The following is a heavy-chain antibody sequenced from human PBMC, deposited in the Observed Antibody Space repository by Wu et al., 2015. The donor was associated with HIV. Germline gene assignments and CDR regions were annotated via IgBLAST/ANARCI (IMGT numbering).Heavy chain of an antibody. Sequence: QVQLVQSGAEVKKPGSSVKVXCKASGGTFSSYAISWVRQAPGQGLEWMGRIIPIFGTANYAQKFQGRVTITADESTSTAYMELSSLRSEDTAVYYCARDPGYCSGGSCPSERFDYWGQGTLVTVSS. CDR1: GGTFSSYA. CDR3: ARDPGYCSGGSCPSERFDY. J-gene: IGHJ4*02. V-gene: IGHV1-69*13. CDR2: IIPIFGTA. D-gene: IGHD2-15*01.